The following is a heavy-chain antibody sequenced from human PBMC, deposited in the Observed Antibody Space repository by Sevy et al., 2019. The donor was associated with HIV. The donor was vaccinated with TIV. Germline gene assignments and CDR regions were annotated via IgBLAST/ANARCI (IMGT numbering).Heavy chain of an antibody. J-gene: IGHJ4*02. CDR3: ASMGRIAAAYYFDY. CDR1: GFTFSSYW. Sequence: SLRLYCAASGFTFSSYWMRWVRQAPGKGLEWVANIKQDGSEKYYVDSVKGRFTISRDNAKNSLYLQMNSLRAEDTVVYYCASMGRIAAAYYFDYRGQGTLVTVSS. CDR2: IKQDGSEK. D-gene: IGHD6-13*01. V-gene: IGHV3-7*03.